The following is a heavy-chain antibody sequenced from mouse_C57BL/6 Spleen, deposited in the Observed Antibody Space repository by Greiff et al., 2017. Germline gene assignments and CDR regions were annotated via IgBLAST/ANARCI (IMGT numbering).Heavy chain of an antibody. D-gene: IGHD1-1*01. CDR1: GFNIKDYY. CDR3: TTKDYYGSTWFAY. CDR2: IDPEDGDT. J-gene: IGHJ3*01. V-gene: IGHV14-1*01. Sequence: EVQLQQSGAELVRPGASVKLSCTASGFNIKDYYMHWVKQRPEQGLAWIGRIDPEDGDTEYAPKFQGKATMTADTSSNTAYLQLSSLTSEDTAVYYCTTKDYYGSTWFAYWGQGTLVTVSA.